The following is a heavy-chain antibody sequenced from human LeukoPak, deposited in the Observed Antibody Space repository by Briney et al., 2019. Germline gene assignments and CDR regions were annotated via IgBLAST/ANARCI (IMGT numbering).Heavy chain of an antibody. Sequence: GGSLRLSCAASGFTFSSYAMSWVRQAPGKGLEWVSAISGSGGSTYYADSVKGRFTISRDNSKNTLYLQMNSLRAEDTAVYYCAKDYRAFYLAVAEVFDYWGQGTLVTVSS. V-gene: IGHV3-23*01. D-gene: IGHD6-19*01. J-gene: IGHJ4*02. CDR1: GFTFSSYA. CDR2: ISGSGGST. CDR3: AKDYRAFYLAVAEVFDY.